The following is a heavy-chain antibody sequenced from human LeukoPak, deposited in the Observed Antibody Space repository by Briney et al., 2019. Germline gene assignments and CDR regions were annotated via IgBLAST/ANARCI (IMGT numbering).Heavy chain of an antibody. D-gene: IGHD6-19*01. CDR2: IKQDGSET. Sequence: GGSLRLSCAASGFIFTTYWMTWVRQAPGKGLEWVANIKQDGSETYYVDSVKGRFTIFRDNTKNSLYLQMNSLRAEDTAVYYCAKQEWLVGGVDYWGQGTLVTVSS. CDR1: GFIFTTYW. J-gene: IGHJ4*02. CDR3: AKQEWLVGGVDY. V-gene: IGHV3-7*01.